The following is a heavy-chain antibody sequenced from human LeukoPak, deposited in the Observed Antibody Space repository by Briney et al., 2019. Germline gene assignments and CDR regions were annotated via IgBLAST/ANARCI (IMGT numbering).Heavy chain of an antibody. CDR1: GFTFRTYS. J-gene: IGHJ4*02. CDR2: INSRGSDE. V-gene: IGHV3-21*01. Sequence: PGGSLRLSCTASGFTFRTYSMNWVRQAPGKGLEWVSSINSRGSDEYYADSVKGRFTISRDNAKNSLYLQMSSLRAEDTAVYYCAREGSIVPHQDLDSWGQGTLVTVSS. CDR3: AREGSIVPHQDLDS. D-gene: IGHD2-8*01.